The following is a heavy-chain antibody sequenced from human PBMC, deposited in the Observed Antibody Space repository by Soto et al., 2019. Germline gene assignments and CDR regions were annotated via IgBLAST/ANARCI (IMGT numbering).Heavy chain of an antibody. Sequence: EVQLVESGGGLVQPGGSLRLTCVASGITVSSYWMHWVRQAPGKGLVWVSRINRDGSSTNYADSVKGRFTISRDNAKNTLYLQVNSLRPEDTAVYYCAREAAVAGTFFDYWGQGILVTVSS. D-gene: IGHD6-19*01. V-gene: IGHV3-74*01. CDR2: INRDGSST. CDR1: GITVSSYW. CDR3: AREAAVAGTFFDY. J-gene: IGHJ4*02.